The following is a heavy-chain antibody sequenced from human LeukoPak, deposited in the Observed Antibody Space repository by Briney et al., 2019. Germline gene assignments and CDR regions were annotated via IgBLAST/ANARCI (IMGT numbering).Heavy chain of an antibody. V-gene: IGHV3-7*01. CDR3: AELGITMIGGV. D-gene: IGHD3-10*02. J-gene: IGHJ6*04. CDR2: IKQDGSEK. CDR1: GFSFNNYW. Sequence: GGSLRLSCAASGFSFNNYWMSWVRQAPGKGLEWVANIKQDGSEKYYVDSVKGRFTISRDNAKNSLYLQMNSLRAEDTAVYYCAELGITMIGGVWGKGTTVTISS.